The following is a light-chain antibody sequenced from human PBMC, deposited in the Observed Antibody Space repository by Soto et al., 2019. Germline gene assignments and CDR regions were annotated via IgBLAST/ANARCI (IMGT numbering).Light chain of an antibody. J-gene: IGKJ1*01. CDR1: QSVSSY. CDR2: RAS. Sequence: EVVSTQSPATLSLSPGERDTLSCRASQSVSSYLAWYQQKPGQTPRLLLYRASTRATGIPARFSGSGSGAEFTLTITSLQSEDFAVYYCQQYDNWPPWTFGQGTKVDI. V-gene: IGKV3-15*01. CDR3: QQYDNWPPWT.